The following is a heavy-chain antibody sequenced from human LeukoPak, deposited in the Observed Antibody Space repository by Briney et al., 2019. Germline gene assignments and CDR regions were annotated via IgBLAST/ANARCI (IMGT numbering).Heavy chain of an antibody. D-gene: IGHD3-3*01. CDR1: GFTFSSYS. CDR2: ISSSSSTI. Sequence: PGGSLRLSCAASGFTFSSYSMNWVRQAPGKGLEWVSYISSSSSTIYYADSVKGRFTISRDNAKNSLYLQMNSLRAEDTVVYYCARDCGAGTYYDFWSGYAPLDYWGQGTLVTVSS. V-gene: IGHV3-48*01. CDR3: ARDCGAGTYYDFWSGYAPLDY. J-gene: IGHJ4*02.